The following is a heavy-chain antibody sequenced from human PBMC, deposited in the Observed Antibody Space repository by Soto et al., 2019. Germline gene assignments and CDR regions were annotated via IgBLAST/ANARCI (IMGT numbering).Heavy chain of an antibody. CDR3: TTDPVTMIVVVPSSG. Sequence: GGSQRLSCAASGVNFRNYAMNWVRQAPGKGLEWVGRIKSKTDGGTTDYAAPVKGRFTISRDDSKNTLYLQMNSLKTEDTAVYYCTTDPVTMIVVVPSSGWGQGTLVTVSS. CDR1: GVNFRNYA. J-gene: IGHJ4*02. V-gene: IGHV3-15*07. CDR2: IKSKTDGGTT. D-gene: IGHD3-22*01.